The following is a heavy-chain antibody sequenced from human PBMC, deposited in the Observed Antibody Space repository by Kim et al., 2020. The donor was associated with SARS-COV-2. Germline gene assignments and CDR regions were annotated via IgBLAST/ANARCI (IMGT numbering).Heavy chain of an antibody. J-gene: IGHJ4*02. CDR2: MSGTTNSR. Sequence: GGSLRLSCAASGFTFSLYGMAWVRQTPGKGLEWLSLMSGTTNSRYYADSVRGRFTISRDNSKSTLYPQMNGLRAEDTAVYYCARDLRGGYYFDFWGQGT. V-gene: IGHV3-23*01. D-gene: IGHD3-10*01. CDR3: ARDLRGGYYFDF. CDR1: GFTFSLYG.